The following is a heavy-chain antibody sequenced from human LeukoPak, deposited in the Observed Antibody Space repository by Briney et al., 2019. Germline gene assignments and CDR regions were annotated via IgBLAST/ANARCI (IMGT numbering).Heavy chain of an antibody. CDR3: VRGDRYFFDY. CDR2: IGSTGRTI. V-gene: IGHV3-48*03. CDR1: GFRFSSYE. J-gene: IGHJ4*02. D-gene: IGHD1-14*01. Sequence: SGGSLRLSCAASGFRFSSYEMNWVRQAPGRGLEWVSYIGSTGRTIYYVDSVKGRFTVSRDNAKNSLYLQMNSLRAEDTAIYYCVRGDRYFFDYWGQGTLVTVSS.